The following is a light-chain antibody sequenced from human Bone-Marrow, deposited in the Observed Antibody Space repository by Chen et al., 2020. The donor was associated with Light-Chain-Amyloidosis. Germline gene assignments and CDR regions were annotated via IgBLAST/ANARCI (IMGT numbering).Light chain of an antibody. CDR2: GSS. CDR3: QQYGNSPLT. CDR1: QTISSNY. J-gene: IGKJ4*01. Sequence: EIVLTQSPGTLSLSPGEGANLSCRASQTISSNYLTWYQQKFGQAPRLLIYGSSSRATGIPDRFTGSGYGTDFTLTINRLEPEDFEMYYCQQYGNSPLTFGGGTKVEIK. V-gene: IGKV3-20*01.